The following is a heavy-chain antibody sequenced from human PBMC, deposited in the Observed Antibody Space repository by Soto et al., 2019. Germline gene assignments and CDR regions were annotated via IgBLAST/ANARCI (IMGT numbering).Heavy chain of an antibody. V-gene: IGHV4-39*01. CDR1: GGSVISSDYY. J-gene: IGHJ4*02. Sequence: SLTCTVSGGSVISSDYYWAWIRLPPGKGLEWIGSIHYSGSTYYHPSLKSRVTISGDISKKQFSLNLNSVTAADTAVYYCARHTHPGAAALFDKWGQGTLVTVSS. CDR2: IHYSGST. CDR3: ARHTHPGAAALFDK. D-gene: IGHD6-13*01.